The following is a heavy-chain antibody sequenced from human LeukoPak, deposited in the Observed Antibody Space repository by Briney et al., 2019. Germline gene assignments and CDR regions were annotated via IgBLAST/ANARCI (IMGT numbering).Heavy chain of an antibody. J-gene: IGHJ4*02. CDR3: AKPYYYGSGSHFDY. CDR2: ISGSGGST. D-gene: IGHD3-10*01. CDR1: GFTFSNYA. V-gene: IGHV3-23*01. Sequence: PGGSLRLSCAASGFTFSNYAMNWVRQAPGKGLEWVSAISGSGGSTYYADSVKGRFTISRDNSKNTLYLQMNSLRAEDTAVYYCAKPYYYGSGSHFDYWGQGTLVTVSS.